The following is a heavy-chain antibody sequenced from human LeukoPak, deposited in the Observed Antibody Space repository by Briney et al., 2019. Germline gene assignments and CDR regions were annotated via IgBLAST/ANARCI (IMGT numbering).Heavy chain of an antibody. CDR2: IKHDGNEK. V-gene: IGHV3-7*01. CDR3: VRAARGTDY. J-gene: IGHJ4*02. Sequence: GGSLRLSCAASGFMFSNYWMSWVRQAPGKGLEWVANIKHDGNEKYYVDSVKGRFTVSRDNAKNSLYLQMNSLRVEDTAVFYCVRAARGTDYWGQGTLVTVSS. CDR1: GFMFSNYW. D-gene: IGHD3-10*01.